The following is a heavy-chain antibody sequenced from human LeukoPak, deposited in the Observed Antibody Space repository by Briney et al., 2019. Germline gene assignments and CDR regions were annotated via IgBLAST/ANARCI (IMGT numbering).Heavy chain of an antibody. CDR2: IKQDGSEK. CDR3: ARMRVTMVRGVIIDHYYMDV. D-gene: IGHD3-10*01. CDR1: GFTFSSYW. V-gene: IGHV3-7*01. Sequence: GGSLRLSCAASGFTFSSYWMSWVRQAPGKGLEWVANIKQDGSEKYYVDSVKGRFTISRDSAKNSLYLQMNSLRAEDTAVYYCARMRVTMVRGVIIDHYYMDVWGKGTTVTVSS. J-gene: IGHJ6*03.